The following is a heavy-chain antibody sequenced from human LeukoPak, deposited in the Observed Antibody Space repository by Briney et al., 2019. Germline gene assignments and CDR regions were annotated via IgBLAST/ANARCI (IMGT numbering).Heavy chain of an antibody. CDR2: IGRAGDT. CDR3: ASLGHSIY. CDR1: GFAFTDDD. V-gene: IGHV3-13*01. D-gene: IGHD1-26*01. Sequence: PGGSLRLSCAVSGFAFTDDDMHWVRQATGGGLEWVSSIGRAGDTYYADSVKGRFTISRENANNHFYLQMNSLRAGDTAVYFCASLGHSIYWGQGALVTVSS. J-gene: IGHJ4*02.